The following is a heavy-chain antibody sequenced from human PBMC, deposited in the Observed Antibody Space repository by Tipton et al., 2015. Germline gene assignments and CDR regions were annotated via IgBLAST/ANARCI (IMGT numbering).Heavy chain of an antibody. V-gene: IGHV1-18*01. D-gene: IGHD2-15*01. Sequence: QLVQSGAEVKKPGASVKVSCKASGYTFTNYGISWVRQAPGQGLEWMGWISPYNANTKYAQKFLGRVTVTTDASTNTAYMELRTLRSDDTAVYYCARENSMWYPYFDYWGQGTLVTVSS. CDR3: ARENSMWYPYFDY. J-gene: IGHJ4*02. CDR1: GYTFTNYG. CDR2: ISPYNANT.